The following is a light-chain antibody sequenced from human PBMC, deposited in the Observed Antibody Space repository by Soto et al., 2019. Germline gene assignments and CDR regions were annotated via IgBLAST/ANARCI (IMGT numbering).Light chain of an antibody. J-gene: IGKJ5*01. V-gene: IGKV1-33*01. CDR2: EAS. CDR1: QNISIY. CDR3: QQYDNPPIT. Sequence: DIQMTQSPSSLSASVGDRVTITCQASQNISIYLNWYQQKPGKAPKLLIYEASNLETGVPSRFSGSGSGTDFTFTITSLQPEDIATYYCQQYDNPPITFGHGTRLEIK.